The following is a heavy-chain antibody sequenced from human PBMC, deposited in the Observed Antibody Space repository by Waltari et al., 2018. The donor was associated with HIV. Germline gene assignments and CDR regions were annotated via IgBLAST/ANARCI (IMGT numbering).Heavy chain of an antibody. CDR1: GFTFSSYG. J-gene: IGHJ6*02. CDR2: IWYDGSNK. V-gene: IGHV3-33*01. Sequence: VQLVESGGGVVQPGRSLRLSCAASGFTFSSYGMHWVRQAPGKGLEWVAVIWYDGSNKYYADSVKGRFTISRDNSKNTLYLQMNSLRAEDTAVYYCARDLTNPGYYGMDVWGQGTTVTVSS. CDR3: ARDLTNPGYYGMDV. D-gene: IGHD2-8*01.